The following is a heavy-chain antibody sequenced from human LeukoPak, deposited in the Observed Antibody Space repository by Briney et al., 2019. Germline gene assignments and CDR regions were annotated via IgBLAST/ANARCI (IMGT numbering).Heavy chain of an antibody. CDR3: ATSQPSVRRFDY. J-gene: IGHJ4*02. D-gene: IGHD2-2*01. Sequence: HPGGSLSLSCAASGFTLSDYAMFWVRQAPGKGLQWVSALGGGGGDTYYADSVKGRFTISRDNSANMVYLQMNSLRAEDTAVYYCATSQPSVRRFDYWGQGTLVTVSS. CDR1: GFTLSDYA. V-gene: IGHV3-23*01. CDR2: LGGGGGDT.